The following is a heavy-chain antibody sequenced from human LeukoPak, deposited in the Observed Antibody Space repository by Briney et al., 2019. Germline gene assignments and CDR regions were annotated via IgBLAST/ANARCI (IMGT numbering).Heavy chain of an antibody. J-gene: IGHJ3*02. Sequence: PGGSLRLSCAASGFTFSSYAMHWVRQAPGKGLEWVAVISYDGSNKYYADSVKGRFTISRDNSKNTLYLQMNSLRAEDTAVYYCASIGVTGRGAFDIWGQGTMVTVSS. CDR1: GFTFSSYA. V-gene: IGHV3-30-3*01. CDR2: ISYDGSNK. D-gene: IGHD2-21*02. CDR3: ASIGVTGRGAFDI.